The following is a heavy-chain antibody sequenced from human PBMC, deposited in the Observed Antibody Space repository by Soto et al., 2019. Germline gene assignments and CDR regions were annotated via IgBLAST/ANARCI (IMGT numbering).Heavy chain of an antibody. CDR1: GDSINNYDHF. V-gene: IGHV4-30-4*08. Sequence: QVQLQESGPGLVKPSQTLSLTCTVSGDSINNYDHFWTWIRQRPGEGLEWIGYIYYSGATYYSPSLKPQVSISLPKPQNYSSLRLSSVTAADPAVYSCAITTGAYSYASVSWGQGTLVTVSS. CDR3: AITTGAYSYASVS. D-gene: IGHD3-22*01. J-gene: IGHJ5*02. CDR2: IYYSGAT.